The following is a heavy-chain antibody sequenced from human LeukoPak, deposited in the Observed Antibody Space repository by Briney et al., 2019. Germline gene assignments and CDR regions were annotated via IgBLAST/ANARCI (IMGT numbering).Heavy chain of an antibody. Sequence: ASVKVSCKASGYTFTSYAMNWVRQAPGQGLEWMGWINPNSGGTNYAQKFQGWVTMTRDTSISTAYMELSRLRSDDTAVYYCARERIAVAGRGLDPWGQGTLVTVSS. D-gene: IGHD6-19*01. CDR1: GYTFTSYA. J-gene: IGHJ5*02. V-gene: IGHV1-2*04. CDR2: INPNSGGT. CDR3: ARERIAVAGRGLDP.